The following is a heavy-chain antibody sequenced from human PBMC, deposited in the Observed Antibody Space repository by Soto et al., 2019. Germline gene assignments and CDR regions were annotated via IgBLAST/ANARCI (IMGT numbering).Heavy chain of an antibody. V-gene: IGHV4-59*08. J-gene: IGHJ4*02. D-gene: IGHD5-18*01. CDR3: ARRYGSCFDY. CDR1: GGSISSYY. CDR2: IYYSGST. Sequence: QVQLQESGPGLVKPSETLSLTCTVSGGSISSYYWSWIRQPPGKGLEWIGYIYYSGSTNYNPSLKSRVTISVDTSNNQFSLKQSSVTAADTAVYYSARRYGSCFDYWGQGTLVTVSS.